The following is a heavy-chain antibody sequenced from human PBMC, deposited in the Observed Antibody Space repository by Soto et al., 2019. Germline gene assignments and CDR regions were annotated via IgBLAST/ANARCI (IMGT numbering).Heavy chain of an antibody. D-gene: IGHD6-6*01. CDR2: IIPIFGTA. CDR3: AVSTGSSSYFDY. V-gene: IGHV1-69*13. CDR1: GGTFSSYA. Sequence: ASVKVSCKASGGTFSSYAISWVRQAPGQGLEWMGGIIPIFGTANYARKFQGRVTITADESTSTAYMELSSLRSEDTAVYYCAVSTGSSSYFDYWGQGTLVTVSS. J-gene: IGHJ4*02.